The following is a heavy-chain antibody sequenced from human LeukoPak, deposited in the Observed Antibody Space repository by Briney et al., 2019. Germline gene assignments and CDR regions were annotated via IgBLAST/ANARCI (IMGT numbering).Heavy chain of an antibody. CDR1: GYTFIGYY. D-gene: IGHD1-26*01. V-gene: IGHV1-2*02. CDR3: ARGRSSGNYYYFDY. CDR2: ISPNSGGT. Sequence: GASVKVSCKASGYTFIGYYMYWVRQAPGQGLEWMGWISPNSGGTNYAQKFQGRVTMTRDTSISTAYMELSRLRSDDTAVYYCARGRSSGNYYYFDYWGQGTLVTVSS. J-gene: IGHJ4*02.